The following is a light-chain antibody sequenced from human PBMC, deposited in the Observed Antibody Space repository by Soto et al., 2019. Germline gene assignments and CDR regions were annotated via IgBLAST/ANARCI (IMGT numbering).Light chain of an antibody. CDR3: QQYGSSFT. CDR2: SAS. Sequence: EIVLTQSPGTLSLSPGEIATLSCRASQSVSSNYLAWYQQKPGQAPRLLIYSASSRATGIPDRFSGSGSGTDFTLTISRLEPEDFAVYYCQQYGSSFTFGPGTKVYIK. J-gene: IGKJ3*01. V-gene: IGKV3-20*01. CDR1: QSVSSNY.